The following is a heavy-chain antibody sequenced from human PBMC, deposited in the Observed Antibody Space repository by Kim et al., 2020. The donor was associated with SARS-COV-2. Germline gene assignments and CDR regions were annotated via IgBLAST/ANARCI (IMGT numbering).Heavy chain of an antibody. Sequence: GGSLRLSCAASGFTFSSYSMNWVRQAPGKGLEWVSSISSSSSYIYYADSVKGRFTISRDNAKNSLYLQMNSLRAEDTAVYYCARSNLLGYSSSWYLGYFDYWGQGTLVTVSS. D-gene: IGHD6-13*01. V-gene: IGHV3-21*01. CDR1: GFTFSSYS. J-gene: IGHJ4*02. CDR2: ISSSSSYI. CDR3: ARSNLLGYSSSWYLGYFDY.